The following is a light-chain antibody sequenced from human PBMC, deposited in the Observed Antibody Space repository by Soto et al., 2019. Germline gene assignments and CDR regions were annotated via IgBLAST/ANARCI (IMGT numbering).Light chain of an antibody. Sequence: QSVLTQPPSASGTPGQRVTISCSGSSSNIGSNTVNWYQHLPGTAPKLLIYSNNQRPSGVHDRFSGSKSDTSASLAISGLQSDDEADYYCAAWDDSLNGPVFGGGTKLTVL. V-gene: IGLV1-44*01. CDR1: SSNIGSNT. CDR3: AAWDDSLNGPV. J-gene: IGLJ2*01. CDR2: SNN.